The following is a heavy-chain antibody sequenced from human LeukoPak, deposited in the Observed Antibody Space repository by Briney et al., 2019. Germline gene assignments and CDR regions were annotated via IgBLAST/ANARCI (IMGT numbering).Heavy chain of an antibody. Sequence: PSETLSLTCTVSGGSISSYCWSWIRQPPGKGLEWIGYIYYRGSTNYNPSLKSRVTISVDTSKNQFSLKLSSVTAAHTAGYYCARDLLGFGAGGGFDYWGQGTLVTVSS. J-gene: IGHJ4*02. V-gene: IGHV4-59*01. D-gene: IGHD3-10*01. CDR2: IYYRGST. CDR3: ARDLLGFGAGGGFDY. CDR1: GGSISSYC.